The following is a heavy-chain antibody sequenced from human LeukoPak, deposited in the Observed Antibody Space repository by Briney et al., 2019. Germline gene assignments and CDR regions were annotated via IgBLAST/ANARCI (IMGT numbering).Heavy chain of an antibody. CDR1: GGTFSSYA. CDR3: AGGRYSSSWYQY. Sequence: SVKVSCKASGGTFSSYAISWVRQAPGQGLEWMGGIIPIFGTANYAKKFQGRVTITADESTSTAYMELSSLRSEDTAVYYCAGGRYSSSWYQYWGQGTLVTVSS. V-gene: IGHV1-69*01. J-gene: IGHJ4*02. D-gene: IGHD6-13*01. CDR2: IIPIFGTA.